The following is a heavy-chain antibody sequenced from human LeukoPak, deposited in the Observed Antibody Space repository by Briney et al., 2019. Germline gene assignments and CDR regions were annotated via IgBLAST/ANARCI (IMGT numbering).Heavy chain of an antibody. V-gene: IGHV1-2*02. D-gene: IGHD2-2*01. Sequence: ASVKVSCKASGYTFTGYYMHWVRQAPGQGLEWMGWINPNRGGTNYAQKFQGRVTMTRDTSISTAYMELSRLRSDDTAVYYCARVKHCSSTSCYFDYWGQGTLVTVSS. J-gene: IGHJ4*02. CDR2: INPNRGGT. CDR3: ARVKHCSSTSCYFDY. CDR1: GYTFTGYY.